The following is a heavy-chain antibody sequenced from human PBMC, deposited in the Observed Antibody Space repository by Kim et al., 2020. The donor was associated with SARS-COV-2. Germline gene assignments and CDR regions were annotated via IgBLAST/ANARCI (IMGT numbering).Heavy chain of an antibody. V-gene: IGHV3-30*04. D-gene: IGHD3-22*01. CDR3: ARDRYYDSSGYYSYYFDY. Sequence: GGSLRLFCAASGFTFTTYTMDWVRQAPGKGLEWVAVVSYDGRNKYYADSVKGRFTISRDNSKNTLYLQMNSLRTEDTAVYYCARDRYYDSSGYYSYYFDYWGQGSLVTVSS. CDR1: GFTFTTYT. J-gene: IGHJ4*02. CDR2: VSYDGRNK.